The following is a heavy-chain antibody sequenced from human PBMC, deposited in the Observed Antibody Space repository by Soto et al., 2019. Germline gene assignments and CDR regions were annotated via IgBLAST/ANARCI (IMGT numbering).Heavy chain of an antibody. J-gene: IGHJ4*01. Sequence: GGSLRLSCAASGFTFSFYALHWVRQAPGKGLEWVAVMSYDGSNEYYLDSVKGRFIVSRDNSKNALYLQMNGLRAEDTAVYYCARERYSTSGFDYWGHGTLVTVSS. D-gene: IGHD6-6*01. CDR3: ARERYSTSGFDY. V-gene: IGHV3-30-3*01. CDR2: MSYDGSNE. CDR1: GFTFSFYA.